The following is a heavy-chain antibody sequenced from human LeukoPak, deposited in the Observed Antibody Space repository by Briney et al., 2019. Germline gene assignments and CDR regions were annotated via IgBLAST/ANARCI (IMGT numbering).Heavy chain of an antibody. CDR2: IRSRAYGETT. V-gene: IGHV3-49*03. CDR1: GFNFGDFA. D-gene: IGHD3-22*01. J-gene: IGHJ6*02. CDR3: AREDYYDSSGYRYYYYYGMDV. Sequence: GGSLRLSCLASGFNFGDFAMSWFRQAPGKGLEWVTFIRSRAYGETTEYAASGKGRFTISRDDSKSIAYLQMNSLRAEDTAVYYCAREDYYDSSGYRYYYYYGMDVWGQGTTVTVSS.